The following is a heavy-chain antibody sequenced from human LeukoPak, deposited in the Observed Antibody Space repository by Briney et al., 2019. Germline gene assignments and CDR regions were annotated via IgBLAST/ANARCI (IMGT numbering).Heavy chain of an antibody. D-gene: IGHD6-6*01. CDR3: AISSYYRVWFDP. V-gene: IGHV4-59*12. CDR2: IYHNGNT. CDR1: GGSISSYY. Sequence: SETLSLTCTVSGGSISSYYWSWIRQPPGKGLEWIGEIYHNGNTNYNPSLKSRVTISVDKSKNQFSLMLSSVTAADTAVYYCAISSYYRVWFDPWGQGTLVTVSS. J-gene: IGHJ5*02.